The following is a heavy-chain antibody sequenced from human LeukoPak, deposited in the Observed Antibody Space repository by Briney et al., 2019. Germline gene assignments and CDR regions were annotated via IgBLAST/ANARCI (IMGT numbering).Heavy chain of an antibody. CDR3: ARELEIAVAGTLGY. J-gene: IGHJ4*02. V-gene: IGHV3-48*01. Sequence: GGSLRLSCAASGFTFSTYSMNWVRQAPGKGLEWVSYISSTSNTIYYADSVKGRFTISRDNAKNSLYLQMKSLRAEDTAVYYCARELEIAVAGTLGYWGQGTLVTVSS. CDR1: GFTFSTYS. D-gene: IGHD6-19*01. CDR2: ISSTSNTI.